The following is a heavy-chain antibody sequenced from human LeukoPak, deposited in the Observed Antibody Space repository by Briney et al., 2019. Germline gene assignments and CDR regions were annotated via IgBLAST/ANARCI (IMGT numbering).Heavy chain of an antibody. D-gene: IGHD2-2*02. Sequence: DSVKVSCTASGYTFTSYGISWVRQAPGQGLEWMGWISAYNGNTNYAQKLQGRVTMTTDTSTSTAYMELRSLRSDDTAVYYCARSLVAIVVVPAAIPPNWFDPWGQGTLVTVSS. J-gene: IGHJ5*02. CDR2: ISAYNGNT. CDR3: ARSLVAIVVVPAAIPPNWFDP. V-gene: IGHV1-18*04. CDR1: GYTFTSYG.